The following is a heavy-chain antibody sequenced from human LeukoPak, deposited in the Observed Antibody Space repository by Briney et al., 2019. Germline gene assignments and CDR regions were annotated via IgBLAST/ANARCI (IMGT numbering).Heavy chain of an antibody. Sequence: GGFLRLSCAASGFTFSSYSMNWVRQAPGKGLECVSYISSSSSIIYYADSVKGRFTISRDNAKNSLYLQMNSLRAEGTAVYYCTRDGRSSGPNDYWGQGTLVTVSS. D-gene: IGHD6-19*01. V-gene: IGHV3-48*01. CDR1: GFTFSSYS. CDR2: ISSSSSII. CDR3: TRDGRSSGPNDY. J-gene: IGHJ4*02.